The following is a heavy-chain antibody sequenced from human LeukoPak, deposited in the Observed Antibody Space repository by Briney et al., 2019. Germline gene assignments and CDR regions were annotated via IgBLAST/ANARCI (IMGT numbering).Heavy chain of an antibody. CDR2: ISSSGSTI. CDR1: GFNFSSYG. V-gene: IGHV3-48*03. D-gene: IGHD6-6*01. CDR3: ARAEYSSSSGGMDV. Sequence: GGSLRLSCAASGFNFSSYGMNWVRQAPGKGLEWVSYISSSGSTIYYADSVKGRFTISRDNAKKSLYLQMNSLRAEDTAVYYCARAEYSSSSGGMDVWGQGTTVTVSS. J-gene: IGHJ6*02.